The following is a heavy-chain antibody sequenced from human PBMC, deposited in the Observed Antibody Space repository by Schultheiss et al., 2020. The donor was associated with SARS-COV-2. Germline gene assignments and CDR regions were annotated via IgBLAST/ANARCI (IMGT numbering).Heavy chain of an antibody. CDR3: ARQLKGGFYHFYYMDV. CDR2: IYTSGST. V-gene: IGHV4-4*07. J-gene: IGHJ6*03. D-gene: IGHD3-16*01. Sequence: SETLSLTCTVSGGSISSYYWSWIRQPAGKGLEWIGRIYTSGSTNYNPSLKSRVTMSVDPPKNQFSLKLTSVTAADTAVYYCARQLKGGFYHFYYMDVWGKGTAVTVSS. CDR1: GGSISSYY.